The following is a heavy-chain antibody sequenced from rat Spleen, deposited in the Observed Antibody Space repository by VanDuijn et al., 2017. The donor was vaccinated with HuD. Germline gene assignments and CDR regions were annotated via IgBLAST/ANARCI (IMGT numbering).Heavy chain of an antibody. Sequence: QVQLKASGPGLVQPSQTLSLTCTVSGFSLTTYNVHWIRQPTGKGLEWMGMIWTGGSTDYNSALESRLSISRDTSKGQVFLKMNRMQNEDIAIYYCARGGNGPKDYYFDYWGQGVMVTVSS. CDR2: IWTGGST. V-gene: IGHV2-30*01. CDR3: ARGGNGPKDYYFDY. D-gene: IGHD1-7*01. CDR1: GFSLTTYN. J-gene: IGHJ2*01.